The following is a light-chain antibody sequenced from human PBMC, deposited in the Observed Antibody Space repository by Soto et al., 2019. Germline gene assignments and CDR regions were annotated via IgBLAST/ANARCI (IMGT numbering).Light chain of an antibody. V-gene: IGKV3-15*01. CDR1: QLFSSN. J-gene: IGKJ5*01. Sequence: EIVMTQSPATLSVSPGENVTLACRASQLFSSNLAWYQRRPGQAPRLLIYGSSTRATGVPPRFSGSASGTEFTLTISSLQSEDFGVYYCQQYNDWPRTFGQGTRLEIK. CDR3: QQYNDWPRT. CDR2: GSS.